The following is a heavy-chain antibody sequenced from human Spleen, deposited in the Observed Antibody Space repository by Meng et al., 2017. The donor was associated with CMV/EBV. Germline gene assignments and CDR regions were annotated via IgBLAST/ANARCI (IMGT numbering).Heavy chain of an antibody. CDR2: VSAENGDT. Sequence: QIQLVKSGPELKRPGTSVKVSCKASGYNFDIYGITWVRQAPGQGLEWVGWVSAENGDTDYGQKFQGRVTVTADTFTNTAYMEMRSLRSDDSAMYYCARAGAAVTTNFDFWGQGTLVTVSS. D-gene: IGHD4-17*01. V-gene: IGHV1-18*01. CDR3: ARAGAAVTTNFDF. CDR1: GYNFDIYG. J-gene: IGHJ4*02.